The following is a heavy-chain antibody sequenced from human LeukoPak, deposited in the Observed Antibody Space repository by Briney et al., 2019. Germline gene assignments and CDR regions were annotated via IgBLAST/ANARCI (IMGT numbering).Heavy chain of an antibody. CDR3: ARWGRWLQEAPDY. V-gene: IGHV4-59*01. J-gene: IGHJ4*02. CDR2: IYYSGST. D-gene: IGHD5-24*01. CDR1: GGSISSYY. Sequence: PSETLSLTCTVSGGSISSYYWSWIRQPPGKGLEWIGYIYYSGSTNYNPSLKSRVTISVDTSKNQSSLKLSSVTAADTAVYYCARWGRWLQEAPDYWGQGTLVTVSS.